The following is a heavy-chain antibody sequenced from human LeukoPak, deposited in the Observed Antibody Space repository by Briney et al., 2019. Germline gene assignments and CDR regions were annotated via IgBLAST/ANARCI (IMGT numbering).Heavy chain of an antibody. CDR3: ARGRAAAEDYYYGMDV. J-gene: IGHJ6*02. Sequence: GASVKVSCKASGYTFTSFDINWVRQATGQGLEWMGWMNPNSGNTGYAQKFQGRVTMTRNTSISTAYMELSSLRSEDTAVYYCARGRAAAEDYYYGMDVWGQGTTVTVSS. CDR2: MNPNSGNT. D-gene: IGHD6-13*01. V-gene: IGHV1-8*02. CDR1: GYTFTSFD.